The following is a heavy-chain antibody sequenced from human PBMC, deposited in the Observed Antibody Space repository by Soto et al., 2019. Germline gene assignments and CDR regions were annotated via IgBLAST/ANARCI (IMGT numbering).Heavy chain of an antibody. Sequence: QITLKESGPTLVKPTQTLTLTCTFSGFSLSASGMGVGWIRQPPEKALEWLALIFWDDDKRYSPSLKSRLTISKDTSKNQLVLTLTNVDPVDTATYYCAHINTGTGGHFDYWGQGTLVTVSS. J-gene: IGHJ4*02. V-gene: IGHV2-5*02. CDR1: GFSLSASGMG. CDR3: AHINTGTGGHFDY. CDR2: IFWDDDK. D-gene: IGHD2-8*02.